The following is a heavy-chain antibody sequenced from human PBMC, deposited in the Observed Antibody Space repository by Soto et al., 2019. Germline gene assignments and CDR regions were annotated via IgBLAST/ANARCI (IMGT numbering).Heavy chain of an antibody. CDR2: ISAHNGDT. CDR3: ARLYIVGAAMLYGMDV. J-gene: IGHJ6*02. D-gene: IGHD1-26*01. CDR1: GYNFTRFG. Sequence: QAQLVQSGAEVKKPGASVKVSCKASGYNFTRFGISWVRQAPGQGLEWMGWISAHNGDTNYVQKFQGRVTMTTDTSTRTTYMELRSLRYDDTAVYYCARLYIVGAAMLYGMDVWGQGTTVTVSS. V-gene: IGHV1-18*01.